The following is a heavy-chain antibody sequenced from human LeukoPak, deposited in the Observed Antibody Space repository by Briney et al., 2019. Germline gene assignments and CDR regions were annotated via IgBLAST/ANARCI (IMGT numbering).Heavy chain of an antibody. Sequence: SETLSLTCAVSGSSISDGGYYWSWIRQHPGKGLEWIGYIYDSGATYYSPALQSRVAISVDTSDNKFSLKLRSLTAADTAVYYCARGGDRRGFDYWGQGTLVTVPS. CDR1: GSSISDGGYY. CDR3: ARGGDRRGFDY. J-gene: IGHJ4*02. V-gene: IGHV4-31*11. CDR2: IYDSGAT. D-gene: IGHD1-14*01.